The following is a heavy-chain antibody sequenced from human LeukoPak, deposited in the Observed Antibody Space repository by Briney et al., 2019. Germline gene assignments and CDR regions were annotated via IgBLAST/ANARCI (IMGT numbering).Heavy chain of an antibody. CDR1: GGSISSGGSY. J-gene: IGHJ4*02. CDR3: ARHFDY. Sequence: SETLSLTCTVSGGSISSGGSYWGWIRQPPGKGLEWIGSVSYSGSTSYNPSLKSRVTISGDTPKNQFSLRLISVTAADTAMYYCARHFDYWGQGTLVTVSS. CDR2: VSYSGST. V-gene: IGHV4-39*01.